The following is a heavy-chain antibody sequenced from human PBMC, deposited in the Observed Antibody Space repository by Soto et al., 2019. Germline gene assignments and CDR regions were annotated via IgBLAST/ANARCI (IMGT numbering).Heavy chain of an antibody. CDR2: IDPSDSYT. Sequence: EVQLVQSGAEVKKPGESLRISCKGSGYSFTSYWISWVRQMPGKGLEWMGRIDPSDSYTNYSPSFQGHVTISADKSISTAHLQWSGLKASDNGMCYCARLLLSRVDFDPWGQGTLVTVSS. D-gene: IGHD3-16*02. CDR3: ARLLLSRVDFDP. J-gene: IGHJ5*02. CDR1: GYSFTSYW. V-gene: IGHV5-10-1*01.